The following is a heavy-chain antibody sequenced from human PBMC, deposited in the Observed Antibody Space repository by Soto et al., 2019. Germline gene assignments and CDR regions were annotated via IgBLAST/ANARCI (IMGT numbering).Heavy chain of an antibody. CDR1: GFTFSSYD. V-gene: IGHV3-13*01. CDR3: ARVCSSTSCSADAFDI. D-gene: IGHD2-2*01. J-gene: IGHJ3*02. Sequence: GVSLRLSCAASGFTFSSYDMHWVRQATGKGLEWVSAIGTAGDTYYPGSVKGRFTISRENAKNSLYLQMNSLRAGDTAVYYCARVCSSTSCSADAFDIWGQGTMVTVSS. CDR2: IGTAGDT.